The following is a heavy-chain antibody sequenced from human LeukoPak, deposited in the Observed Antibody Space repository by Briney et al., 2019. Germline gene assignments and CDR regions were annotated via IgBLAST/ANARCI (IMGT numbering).Heavy chain of an antibody. CDR1: GYSFSNYW. CDR2: IYPGDSDT. V-gene: IGHV5-51*01. J-gene: IGHJ4*02. CDR3: ARGSGPYFVY. Sequence: GESLKISCKGSGYSFSNYWIGWVRQMPGKGLEWMGLIYPGDSDTRYSPSFPGQVTISADKSISTAYLQWSTLRASDTAMYYCARGSGPYFVYWGQGTLVSVSS.